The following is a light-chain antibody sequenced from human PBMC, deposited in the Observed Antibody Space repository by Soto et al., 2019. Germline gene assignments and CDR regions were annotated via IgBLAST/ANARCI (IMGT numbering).Light chain of an antibody. V-gene: IGKV1-5*01. CDR1: QRVYNW. CDR3: QQYDSYLS. Sequence: IEMTQYPSTVSASVGARVTITCRASQRVYNWLAWYQQKPGKAPKLLISSVSTLESGVPSRFSGSGSGTEFTLAISSLQPEDFGTYYCQQYDSYLSFGPGTKVEI. J-gene: IGKJ3*01. CDR2: SVS.